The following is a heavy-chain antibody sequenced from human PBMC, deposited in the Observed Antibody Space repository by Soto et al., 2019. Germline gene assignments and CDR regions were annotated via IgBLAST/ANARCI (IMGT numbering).Heavy chain of an antibody. J-gene: IGHJ4*02. V-gene: IGHV4-30-4*01. CDR2: IYYSGST. CDR1: GGSISSGDYY. D-gene: IGHD2-15*01. Sequence: SETLSLTCTVSGGSISSGDYYWSWIRQPPGKGLEWIGYIYYSGSTYYNPSLKSRVTIPVDTSKNQFSLKLSSVTAADTAVYYCARERGTDCSGASCYSEGPIDYWGPGTLVTVS. CDR3: ARERGTDCSGASCYSEGPIDY.